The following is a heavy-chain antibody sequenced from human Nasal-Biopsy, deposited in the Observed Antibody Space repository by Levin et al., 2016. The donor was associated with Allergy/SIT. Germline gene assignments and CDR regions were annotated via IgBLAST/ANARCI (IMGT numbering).Heavy chain of an antibody. Sequence: GESLKISCAASEFTFSSYWMHWVRQAPGKGLVWVSGINSDGRSTRYADSVKGRVTISRDNAKNTLYLQMNNLRAEDTAVYYCAMGDGHAFRSWGQGTLVTVSS. J-gene: IGHJ5*02. CDR1: EFTFSSYW. CDR2: INSDGRST. D-gene: IGHD3-16*01. CDR3: AMGDGHAFRS. V-gene: IGHV3-74*01.